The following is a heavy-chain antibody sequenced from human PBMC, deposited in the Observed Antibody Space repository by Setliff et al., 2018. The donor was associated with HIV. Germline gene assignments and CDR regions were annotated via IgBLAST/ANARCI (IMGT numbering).Heavy chain of an antibody. Sequence: GASVKVSCKASGSTFTSHYMHWVRQAPGQGLEWMGIINPSGDRTTYTKKFQGRVTMTRDTSTNTVYLELSSLRSEDTAMYYCAREMFMYTSSEGFPFDLWGQGTLVTVSS. D-gene: IGHD6-6*01. CDR2: INPSGDRT. J-gene: IGHJ4*02. V-gene: IGHV1-46*01. CDR3: AREMFMYTSSEGFPFDL. CDR1: GSTFTSHY.